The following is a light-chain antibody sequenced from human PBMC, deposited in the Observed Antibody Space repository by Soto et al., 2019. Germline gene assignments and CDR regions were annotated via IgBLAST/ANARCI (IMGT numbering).Light chain of an antibody. J-gene: IGKJ4*01. V-gene: IGKV3-15*01. CDR2: GAS. CDR1: QSVSSS. CDR3: QQYNNWPPLT. Sequence: EIVLTQSPATLSLSPGERPTLSCRASQSVSSSLARYQHTPGRAPRLLIYGASTRATGIPTRFSGSGSGTEFTLTISSLQSEDFAVYYCQQYNNWPPLTFGGGTKVDIK.